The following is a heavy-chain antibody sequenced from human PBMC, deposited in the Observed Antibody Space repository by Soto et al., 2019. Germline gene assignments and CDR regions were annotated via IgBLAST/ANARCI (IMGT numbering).Heavy chain of an antibody. CDR1: GFPFSAYW. D-gene: IGHD4-4*01. J-gene: IGHJ5*02. CDR3: ARDPRNLGLDP. Sequence: EGQLVESGGALVQPGGSLRLSCAASGFPFSAYWMFWVRQPPGKGLVWVSRINGDGNNIDYADSVKGRFTISRDNAKNTLYLQMNSLRAEDTAVYYCARDPRNLGLDPWGQGTLVTVSS. V-gene: IGHV3-74*01. CDR2: INGDGNNI.